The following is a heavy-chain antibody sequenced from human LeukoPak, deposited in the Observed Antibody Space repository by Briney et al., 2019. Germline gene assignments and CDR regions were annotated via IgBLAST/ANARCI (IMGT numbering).Heavy chain of an antibody. Sequence: QTGGSLRRSGTASGFTFGDYAMSWVRHAPGKGLEWVGFIRSKAYGGTTEYAASVKGRFTISRDDSKSIAYLQMNSLKTEDTAVYYCTRATGEPYCSGGSCYSGGGLFDYWGQGTLVTVSS. D-gene: IGHD2-15*01. CDR3: TRATGEPYCSGGSCYSGGGLFDY. J-gene: IGHJ4*02. V-gene: IGHV3-49*04. CDR1: GFTFGDYA. CDR2: IRSKAYGGTT.